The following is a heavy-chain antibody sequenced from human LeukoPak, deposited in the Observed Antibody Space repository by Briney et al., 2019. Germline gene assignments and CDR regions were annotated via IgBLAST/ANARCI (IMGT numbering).Heavy chain of an antibody. CDR3: ARWDSLGASFDY. D-gene: IGHD1-26*01. CDR2: IIPILGIA. J-gene: IGHJ4*02. Sequence: ASVKVSCKASGGTFSSYAISWVRQAPGQGLEWMGRIIPILGIANYAQKFQGRVTITADKSTSTAYMELSSLRSEDTAVYYCARWDSLGASFDYWGQGTLVTVSS. V-gene: IGHV1-69*04. CDR1: GGTFSSYA.